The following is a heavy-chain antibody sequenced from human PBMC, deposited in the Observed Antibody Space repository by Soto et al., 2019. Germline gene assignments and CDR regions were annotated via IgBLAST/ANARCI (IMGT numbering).Heavy chain of an antibody. J-gene: IGHJ6*02. CDR2: ISSSSSYI. V-gene: IGHV3-21*01. D-gene: IGHD6-13*01. CDR3: ARETAVDIAAAGYYYGMDV. CDR1: GFTFSSYS. Sequence: PGRSLRLSCASSGFTFSSYSMNWVRHAPGKGLEWVSSISSSSSYIYYADSVKGRFTISRDNAKNSLYLQMNSLRAEDTAVYYCARETAVDIAAAGYYYGMDVWGQGTTVTVSS.